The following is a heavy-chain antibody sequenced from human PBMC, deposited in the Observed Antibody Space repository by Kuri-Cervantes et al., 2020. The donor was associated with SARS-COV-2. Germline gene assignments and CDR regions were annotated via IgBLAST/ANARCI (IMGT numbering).Heavy chain of an antibody. CDR3: ARASTTVFGVLIALFSSNAFDI. Sequence: GSLRLSCAASGFTFSSYSMNWVRQPPGKGLEWIGEINHSGSANYNPSLKSRVTISVDRSKNQLSLKLSSVTAADTAVYYCARASTTVFGVLIALFSSNAFDIWGQGTMVTVSS. CDR1: GFTFSSYS. V-gene: IGHV4-34*01. J-gene: IGHJ3*02. CDR2: INHSGSA. D-gene: IGHD3-3*01.